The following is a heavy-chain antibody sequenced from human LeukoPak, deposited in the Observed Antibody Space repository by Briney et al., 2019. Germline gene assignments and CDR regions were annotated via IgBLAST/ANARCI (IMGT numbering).Heavy chain of an antibody. CDR3: ARGVRSAVTDY. CDR1: GFTFSSYS. J-gene: IGHJ4*02. CDR2: INHSGST. Sequence: GSLRLSCAASGFTFSSYSMNWVRQPPGKGLEWIGEINHSGSTNYNPSLKSRVTISVDTSKNQFSLKLSSVTAADTAVYYCARGVRSAVTDYWGQGTLVTVSS. D-gene: IGHD4-23*01. V-gene: IGHV4-34*01.